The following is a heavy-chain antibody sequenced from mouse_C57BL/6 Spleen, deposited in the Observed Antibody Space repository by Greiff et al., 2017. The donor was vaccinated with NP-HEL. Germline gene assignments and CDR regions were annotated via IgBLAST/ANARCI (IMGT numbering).Heavy chain of an antibody. CDR2: ISYDGSN. J-gene: IGHJ3*01. V-gene: IGHV3-6*01. D-gene: IGHD2-10*01. CDR3: ARGLPQGWFAY. CDR1: GYSITSGYY. Sequence: EVQLVESGPGLVKPSQSLSLTCSVTGYSITSGYYWNWIRQFPGNKLEWMGYISYDGSNNYNPSLKNRIPITRDTSKNQFFLKLNSVTTEDTATYYCARGLPQGWFAYWGQGTLVTVSA.